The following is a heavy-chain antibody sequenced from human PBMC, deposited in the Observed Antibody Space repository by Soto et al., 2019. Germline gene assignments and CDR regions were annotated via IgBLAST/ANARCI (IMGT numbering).Heavy chain of an antibody. CDR1: GFSLSTSGMR. D-gene: IGHD3-22*01. V-gene: IGHV2-70*04. CDR3: ARTIIFNSSGYYYPFDY. J-gene: IGHJ4*02. Sequence: SGPTLVNPTPTLTLTCTFSGFSLSTSGMRVSWIRQPPGKALEWLARIDWDDDKFYSTSLKTRLTISKDTSKNQVVLTMTNMDPVDTATYYCARTIIFNSSGYYYPFDYWGQGTLVTVSS. CDR2: IDWDDDK.